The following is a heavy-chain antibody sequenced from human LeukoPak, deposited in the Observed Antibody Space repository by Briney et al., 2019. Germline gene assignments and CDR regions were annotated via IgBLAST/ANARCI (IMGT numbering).Heavy chain of an antibody. Sequence: SQTLSLTCTVSGGSISSGSYYWSWIRQPAGKGLEWIGRIYTSGSTNYNPSLKGRVTISVDTSKNQFSLKLSSVTAADTAVYYCARSGYCSSTSCYKYYYYYMDVWGKGTTVTVSS. CDR1: GGSISSGSYY. V-gene: IGHV4-61*02. J-gene: IGHJ6*03. CDR3: ARSGYCSSTSCYKYYYYYMDV. D-gene: IGHD2-2*02. CDR2: IYTSGST.